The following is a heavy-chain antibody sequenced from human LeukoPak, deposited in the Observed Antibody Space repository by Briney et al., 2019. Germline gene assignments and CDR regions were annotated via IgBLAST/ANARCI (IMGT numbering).Heavy chain of an antibody. CDR3: AREGLHYGSGSLFYYYYYMDV. J-gene: IGHJ6*03. CDR2: IYTSGST. Sequence: PSETLSLTCTVSGGSISSGSYYWSWIRQPAGKGLEWIGRIYTSGSTNYNPSLKSRVTISVDTSKNQFSLKLSSVTAADTAVYYCAREGLHYGSGSLFYYYYYMDVWGKGTTVTISS. CDR1: GGSISSGSYY. D-gene: IGHD3-10*01. V-gene: IGHV4-61*02.